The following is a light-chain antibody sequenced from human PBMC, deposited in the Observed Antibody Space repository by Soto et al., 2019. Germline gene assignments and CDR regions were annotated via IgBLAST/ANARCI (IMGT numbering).Light chain of an antibody. J-gene: IGLJ3*02. V-gene: IGLV1-40*01. Sequence: QSVLTQPPSVSGAPGQRVTISCTGSSSNIGAGYDVHWYQQLPGTAPNLLIYSNSNRPSGVPDRFSGSKSGTSASLAITGLHAEDEADYYCQSYDSSLCWVFGGGTKVTVL. CDR3: QSYDSSLCWV. CDR2: SNS. CDR1: SSNIGAGYD.